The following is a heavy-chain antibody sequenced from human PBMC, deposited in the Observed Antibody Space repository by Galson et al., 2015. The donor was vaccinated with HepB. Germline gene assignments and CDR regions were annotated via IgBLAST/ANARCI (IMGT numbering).Heavy chain of an antibody. CDR2: IYSGGST. CDR1: GFTVSSNY. V-gene: IGHV3-66*01. D-gene: IGHD3-10*01. CDR3: ARSHYYGPPYFDY. J-gene: IGHJ4*02. Sequence: SLRLSCAASGFTVSSNYMSWVRQAPGKGLEWVSVIYSGGSTYYADSVKGRFTISRDNSKNTLYLQMNSLRAEDTAVYYCARSHYYGPPYFDYWGQGTLVTVSS.